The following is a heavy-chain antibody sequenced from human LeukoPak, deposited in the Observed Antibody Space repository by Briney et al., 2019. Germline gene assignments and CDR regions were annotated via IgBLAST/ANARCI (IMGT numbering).Heavy chain of an antibody. Sequence: GGTLRLSCAASGFTFSSYAMSWVRQAPGKGLEWVSAISGSGGSTYYADSVKGRFTISSDNSKNTLYLQMNSLRAEDTAVYYCAKVTVRMGYYFDYWGQGALVTVSS. CDR2: ISGSGGST. CDR1: GFTFSSYA. CDR3: AKVTVRMGYYFDY. V-gene: IGHV3-23*01. J-gene: IGHJ4*02. D-gene: IGHD1-14*01.